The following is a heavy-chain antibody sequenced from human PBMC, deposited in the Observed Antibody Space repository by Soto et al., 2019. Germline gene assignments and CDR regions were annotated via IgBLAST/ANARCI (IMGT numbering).Heavy chain of an antibody. CDR1: GFSFSNYN. D-gene: IGHD3-22*01. V-gene: IGHV3-48*02. J-gene: IGHJ4*02. CDR2: ISKSSGTI. CDR3: ARDAFDYDSTGYHSDY. Sequence: EVQLVESGGGLVQPGGSLRLTCAASGFSFSNYNMNWVRQVPGKGLGWVSYISKSSGTIYYADSVRGRFSISRDNGKNSLYLQMNSLRDEDTAVYYCARDAFDYDSTGYHSDYWGQGTLVTVSS.